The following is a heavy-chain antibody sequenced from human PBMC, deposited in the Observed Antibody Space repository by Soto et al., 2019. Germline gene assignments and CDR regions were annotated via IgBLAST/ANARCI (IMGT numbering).Heavy chain of an antibody. V-gene: IGHV1-46*01. CDR3: ARSRVTYYYASSGYFDY. D-gene: IGHD3-22*01. J-gene: IGHJ4*02. CDR2: INPSGGST. Sequence: ASVKVSCKASGYTFTSYYMHWVRQAPGQGLEWMGIINPSGGSTSYAQKFQGRVTMTRDTSTSTVYMELSSLRSEDTAVYYCARSRVTYYYASSGYFDYWGQGTLVTVS. CDR1: GYTFTSYY.